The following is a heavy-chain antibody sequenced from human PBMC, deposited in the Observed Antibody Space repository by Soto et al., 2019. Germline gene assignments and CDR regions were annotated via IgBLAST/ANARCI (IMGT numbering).Heavy chain of an antibody. CDR1: GFTFIDSW. CDR3: VKESRSGGSW. Sequence: EVRLVESGGGLVQPGGSLGLSCVASGFTFIDSWMTWVRQVPGKGLEWVANINRDGSVTNYVDSMGGRFTISRDNARSLVYLHMTSLRTEDTAIYHCVKESRSGGSWWGQGSLVTVSS. D-gene: IGHD2-15*01. V-gene: IGHV3-7*01. CDR2: INRDGSVT. J-gene: IGHJ4*02.